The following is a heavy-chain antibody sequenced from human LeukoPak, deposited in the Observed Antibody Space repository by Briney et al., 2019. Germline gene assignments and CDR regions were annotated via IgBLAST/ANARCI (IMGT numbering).Heavy chain of an antibody. J-gene: IGHJ4*02. CDR3: ARVPRGAGALDY. V-gene: IGHV4-4*02. D-gene: IGHD3-10*01. Sequence: SETLSLTCAVSGGSITTDNWWSWVRQTPGKGLEWIGEVYHRGNTNYNPSLKSRATVSVDKSKNQFSLKLNSVTAADTAVYYCARVPRGAGALDYWGQGTLVTVSS. CDR1: GGSITTDNW. CDR2: VYHRGNT.